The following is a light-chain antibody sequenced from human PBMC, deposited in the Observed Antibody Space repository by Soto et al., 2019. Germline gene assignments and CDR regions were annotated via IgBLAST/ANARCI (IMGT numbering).Light chain of an antibody. J-gene: IGKJ1*01. V-gene: IGKV1-39*01. Sequence: IQMTQSPSSLSASVGDRVTITCRASQSISSYLNWYQQKPGKAPKLLIYAASSLHSGVPSRFSGSGSGPDFTLTIASLQPEDSATYYCQQSYNLPWTFGPGTKVDIK. CDR3: QQSYNLPWT. CDR2: AAS. CDR1: QSISSY.